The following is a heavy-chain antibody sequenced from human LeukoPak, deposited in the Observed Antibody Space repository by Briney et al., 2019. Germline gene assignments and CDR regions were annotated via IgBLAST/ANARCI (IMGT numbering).Heavy chain of an antibody. CDR3: AREGPSGQQFGDY. CDR2: ISAYNGNT. J-gene: IGHJ4*02. D-gene: IGHD6-13*01. V-gene: IGHV1-18*01. CDR1: GYTFTSYG. Sequence: ASVKVSCKASGYTFTSYGISWVRQAPGQGLEWMGWISAYNGNTNYAQKFQGRVTITRDTSASTAYMELSSLRSEDTAVYYCAREGPSGQQFGDYWGQGTLVTVSS.